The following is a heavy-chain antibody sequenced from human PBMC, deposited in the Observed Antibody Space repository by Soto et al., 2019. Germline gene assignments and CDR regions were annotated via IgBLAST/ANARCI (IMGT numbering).Heavy chain of an antibody. CDR3: ARVLGYGWDYYYYGMDV. CDR1: GGSISSYY. Sequence: SETLSLTCTVSGGSISSYYWSWIWQPPGKGLEWIGYIYYSGSTNYNPSLKSRVTISVDTSKNQFSLKLSSVTAADTAVYYCARVLGYGWDYYYYGMDVWGQGTTVTVS. V-gene: IGHV4-59*01. D-gene: IGHD5-18*01. J-gene: IGHJ6*02. CDR2: IYYSGST.